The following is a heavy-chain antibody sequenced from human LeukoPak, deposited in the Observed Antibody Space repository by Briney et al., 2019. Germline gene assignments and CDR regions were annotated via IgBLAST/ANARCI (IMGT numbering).Heavy chain of an antibody. J-gene: IGHJ4*02. Sequence: SETLSLTCAVYGGSFSGYYWSWIRQPPGKGLEWIGEINHSGSTNYNPSLKSRVTISVDTSKNQFSLKLSSVTAADTAVCYCARVGGYSGYDSYYFDYWGQGTLVTVSS. CDR1: GGSFSGYY. CDR3: ARVGGYSGYDSYYFDY. CDR2: INHSGST. V-gene: IGHV4-34*01. D-gene: IGHD5-12*01.